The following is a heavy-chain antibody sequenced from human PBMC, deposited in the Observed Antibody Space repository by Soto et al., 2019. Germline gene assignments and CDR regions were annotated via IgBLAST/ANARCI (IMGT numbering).Heavy chain of an antibody. Sequence: PGGSLRLSCAASGFTFSSYSMNWVHQAPGKGLEWVSYISSSSSTIYYADSVKGRFTISRDNAKNSLYLQMNSLRAEDTAVYYCARAYYSYYMDVWGKGTTVTVSS. J-gene: IGHJ6*03. CDR2: ISSSSSTI. V-gene: IGHV3-48*01. CDR1: GFTFSSYS. CDR3: ARAYYSYYMDV.